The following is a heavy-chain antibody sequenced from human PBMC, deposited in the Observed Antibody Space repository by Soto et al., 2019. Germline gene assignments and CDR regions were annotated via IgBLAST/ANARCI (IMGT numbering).Heavy chain of an antibody. J-gene: IGHJ4*02. V-gene: IGHV4-38-2*02. CDR3: ARVVSGGQWLGPSYFDY. D-gene: IGHD6-19*01. CDR2: IDHSGST. Sequence: SQALSLSYTVAGYNIRKVYCCGLIRQQPGKGLEWIGSIDHSGSTYYNPSLKSRVTISVDTSKNQFSLKLSSVTAADTAVYYCARVVSGGQWLGPSYFDYWVQGTLVTVSS. CDR1: GYNIRKVYC.